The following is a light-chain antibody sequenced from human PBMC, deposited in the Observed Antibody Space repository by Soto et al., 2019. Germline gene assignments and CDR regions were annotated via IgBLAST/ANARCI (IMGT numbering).Light chain of an antibody. J-gene: IGKJ5*01. Sequence: EIVLTQSPGTLSLSPGERVTLSCRASQSVRSNLAWYQQKPGQSPRLLIYGASARATGIPARFSGSGSGTDFTLTISRLEPEDFAVYYCQQYGSSPITLGQGTRLEI. V-gene: IGKV3-20*01. CDR1: QSVRSN. CDR3: QQYGSSPIT. CDR2: GAS.